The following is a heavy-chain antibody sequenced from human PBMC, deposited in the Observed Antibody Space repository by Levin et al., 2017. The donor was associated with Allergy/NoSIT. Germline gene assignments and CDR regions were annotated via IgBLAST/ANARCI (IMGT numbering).Heavy chain of an antibody. CDR3: ARSSSLEYFDP. Sequence: SETLSLTCTVSGGSIISTNYYFCFLLPPPGKGLEWIGSIYYTGSSHYNPSLKSRVTISVDTSKDHFSLHLTSVTAADTAVYFCARSSSLEYFDPWGQGTLVTVSS. D-gene: IGHD3-3*01. V-gene: IGHV4-39*02. J-gene: IGHJ5*02. CDR1: GGSIISTNYY. CDR2: IYYTGSS.